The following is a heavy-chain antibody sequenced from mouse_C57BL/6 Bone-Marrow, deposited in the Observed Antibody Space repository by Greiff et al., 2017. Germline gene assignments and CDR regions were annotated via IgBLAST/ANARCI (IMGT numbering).Heavy chain of an antibody. CDR2: ISYSGST. V-gene: IGHV3-8*01. CDR1: GYSITSDY. D-gene: IGHD2-2*01. Sequence: EVQGVESGPGLAKPSQTLSLTCSVTGYSITSDYWNWFRKFPGNKLEYMGYISYSGSTYYNPSLKSRISITLYTSKNQYYLQLNSVSTEDTATYYCAREVVTRVAMDCWGQGTSVTVSS. J-gene: IGHJ4*01. CDR3: AREVVTRVAMDC.